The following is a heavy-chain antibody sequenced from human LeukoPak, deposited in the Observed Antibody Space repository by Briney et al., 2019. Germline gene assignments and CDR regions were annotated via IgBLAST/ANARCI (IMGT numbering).Heavy chain of an antibody. CDR2: INSYGSTT. Sequence: QPGGSLRLSCAASGFTFSSYWMHWVRQAPGKGLVCVSRINSYGSTTSYADSVNGRFTISRDNAKNTLYLQMNSLRAEDTAVYYCASDYYDSWNTGHWGQGTLVTVSS. V-gene: IGHV3-74*01. CDR1: GFTFSSYW. D-gene: IGHD3-16*01. J-gene: IGHJ4*02. CDR3: ASDYYDSWNTGH.